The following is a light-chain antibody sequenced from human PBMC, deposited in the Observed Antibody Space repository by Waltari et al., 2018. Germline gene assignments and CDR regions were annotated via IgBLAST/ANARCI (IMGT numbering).Light chain of an antibody. CDR1: QDINNY. CDR3: QQFHSLLT. Sequence: DIQMTQSPSSLSASVGDSVTITCQASQDINNYLNWYQQKPGKAHKLLIYDASNLETGVPSRFSGSVSGTTFTFAISSLQPEDIATYYCQQFHSLLTFGGGTKVEIK. J-gene: IGKJ4*01. V-gene: IGKV1-33*01. CDR2: DAS.